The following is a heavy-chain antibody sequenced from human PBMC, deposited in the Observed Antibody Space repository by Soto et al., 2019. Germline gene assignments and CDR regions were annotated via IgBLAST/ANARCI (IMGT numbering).Heavy chain of an antibody. V-gene: IGHV3-23*01. CDR3: AKYCVTSSCNTRYFDS. D-gene: IGHD2-2*01. Sequence: ESGGGLVQPGGSLRLSCAASGFTFDSHEMSWVRRAPGKGLEWVSTISARGGSTYYADNVKGRFTVSRDNSKNTVYLQMSSLRAEDTALYYCAKYCVTSSCNTRYFDSWGQGTLVTVSS. J-gene: IGHJ4*02. CDR2: ISARGGST. CDR1: GFTFDSHE.